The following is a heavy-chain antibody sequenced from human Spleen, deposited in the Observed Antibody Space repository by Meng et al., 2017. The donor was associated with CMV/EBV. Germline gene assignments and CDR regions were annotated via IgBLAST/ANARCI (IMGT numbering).Heavy chain of an antibody. Sequence: FGYTVRDCYVHWVRQAPGQGLEWMGWINPNSGGTNDAQKFQGRVTMTRDTSINTAYIKLSRLTSDDTAIYFCARGRKYKTSSYWFDRWGQGTLVTVSS. V-gene: IGHV1-2*02. CDR2: INPNSGGT. CDR3: ARGRKYKTSSYWFDR. D-gene: IGHD1-14*01. CDR1: GYTVRDCY. J-gene: IGHJ5*02.